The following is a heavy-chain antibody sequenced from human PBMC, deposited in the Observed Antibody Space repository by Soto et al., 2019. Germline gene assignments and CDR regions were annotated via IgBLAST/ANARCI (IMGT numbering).Heavy chain of an antibody. Sequence: PGGSLRLSCAASGFTFSSYAMHWVRQAPGKGLEWVAVISYDGSNKYYADSVKGRFTISRDNSKNTLYLQMNSLRAEDTAVYFFARQWLLIYYFSFWGQGTLVTV. J-gene: IGHJ4*02. CDR3: ARQWLLIYYFSF. V-gene: IGHV3-30-3*01. CDR2: ISYDGSNK. CDR1: GFTFSSYA. D-gene: IGHD6-19*01.